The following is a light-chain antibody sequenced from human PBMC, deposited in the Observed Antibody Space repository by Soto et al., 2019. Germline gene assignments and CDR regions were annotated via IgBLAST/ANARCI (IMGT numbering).Light chain of an antibody. CDR1: SSDVGYYNY. CDR3: SSYAHSSIYV. J-gene: IGLJ1*01. Sequence: QSVLTQPASVSGSPGQSITISCTGTSSDVGYYNYVSWYQQHPGKAPKLMIYEVGNRPSWVSIRFSGSKSGDTASLTISGLQADDEADYYCSSYAHSSIYVFGTGTKVTVL. CDR2: EVG. V-gene: IGLV2-14*01.